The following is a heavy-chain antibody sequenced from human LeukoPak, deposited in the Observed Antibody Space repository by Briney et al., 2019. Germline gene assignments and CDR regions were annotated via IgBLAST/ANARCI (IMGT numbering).Heavy chain of an antibody. V-gene: IGHV3-33*08. CDR1: GFTFSSYG. CDR2: ISSDGRIT. J-gene: IGHJ4*02. D-gene: IGHD3-3*01. Sequence: GGSLRLSCAASGFTFSSYGIHWVRQAPGKGLEWVAVISSDGRITYYADSVKGRFTISRDNSKNTLYLQMNSLRAEDTAVYYCARGPHYDVYYFDYWGQGTLVTVSS. CDR3: ARGPHYDVYYFDY.